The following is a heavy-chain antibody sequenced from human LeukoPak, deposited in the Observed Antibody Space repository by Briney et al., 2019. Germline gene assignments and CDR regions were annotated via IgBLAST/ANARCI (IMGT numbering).Heavy chain of an antibody. CDR3: ARDIASTRMDV. CDR2: IWYDGSNE. J-gene: IGHJ6*02. D-gene: IGHD2-15*01. V-gene: IGHV3-33*01. Sequence: PGGSLRLSCAASGFSFSSYGMHWVRQAPGKGLEWVAVIWYDGSNEYFADSVKGRFTISRDNSKNILYLQMNSLRAEDTAVYYCARDIASTRMDVWGQGTTVSVSS. CDR1: GFSFSSYG.